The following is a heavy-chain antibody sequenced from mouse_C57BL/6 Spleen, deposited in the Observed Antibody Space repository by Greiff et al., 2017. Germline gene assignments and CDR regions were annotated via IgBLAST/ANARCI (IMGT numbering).Heavy chain of an antibody. CDR2: INPNYGTT. CDR3: ARSDYDYDGRFFAY. CDR1: GYSFTDYN. J-gene: IGHJ3*01. Sequence: VHVKQSGPELVKPGASVKISCKASGYSFTDYNMNWVKQSNGQSLEWIGVINPNYGTTSYNQKFKGKATLTVDQSSSTAYMQLNSLTSEDSAVYYCARSDYDYDGRFFAYWGQGTLVTVSA. V-gene: IGHV1-39*01. D-gene: IGHD2-4*01.